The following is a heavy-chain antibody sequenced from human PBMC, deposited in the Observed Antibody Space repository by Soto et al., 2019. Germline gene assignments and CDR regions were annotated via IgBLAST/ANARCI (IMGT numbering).Heavy chain of an antibody. V-gene: IGHV2-26*01. J-gene: IGHJ6*03. D-gene: IGHD6-13*01. Sequence: SGPTLVNPTETLTLTCTVSGFSLSNARMGVSWIRQPPGKALEWLAHIFSNDEKSYSTSLKSRLTISKDTSKSQVVLTMTNMDPVDTATYYCARIERAAAGNYYYYYMDVWGKGTTVTVS. CDR3: ARIERAAAGNYYYYYMDV. CDR2: IFSNDEK. CDR1: GFSLSNARMG.